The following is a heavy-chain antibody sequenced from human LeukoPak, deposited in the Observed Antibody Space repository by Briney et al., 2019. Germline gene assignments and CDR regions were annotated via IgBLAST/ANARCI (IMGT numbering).Heavy chain of an antibody. CDR2: IIPIFGTA. Sequence: SVTVSCKASGGTFSSYAISWVRQAPGQGLEWMGGIIPIFGTANYAQKFQGRVTITTDESTSTAYMELSSLRSEDTAVYYCAAIDCSSTSCHSRYYYYYMDVWGKGTTVTVSS. V-gene: IGHV1-69*05. D-gene: IGHD2-2*01. CDR1: GGTFSSYA. CDR3: AAIDCSSTSCHSRYYYYYMDV. J-gene: IGHJ6*03.